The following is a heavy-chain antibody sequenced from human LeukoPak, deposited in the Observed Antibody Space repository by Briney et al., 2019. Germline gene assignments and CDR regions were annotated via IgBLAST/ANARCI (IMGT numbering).Heavy chain of an antibody. Sequence: NPSLTCTVSGGSISSSSYYWGWIRQPPGKELEWIGSIYSGGSSYYNPSLKSRVTISVDTSNNQFSLKVNSVTAADTAVYYCARDAGHQLSRRNYYAMDVWGQGTTVTVSS. D-gene: IGHD1-1*01. J-gene: IGHJ6*02. CDR2: IYSGGSS. CDR1: GGSISSSSYY. V-gene: IGHV4-39*07. CDR3: ARDAGHQLSRRNYYAMDV.